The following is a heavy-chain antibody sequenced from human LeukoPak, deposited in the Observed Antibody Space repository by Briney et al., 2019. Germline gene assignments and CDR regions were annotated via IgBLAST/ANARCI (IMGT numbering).Heavy chain of an antibody. Sequence: SETLPLTCTVSGGSISRGGYYWSWIRQHPGKGLEWIGYIYYSGSTYYNPSLKSRVTISVDTSKNQFSLKLSSVTAADTAVYYCARSYDFWSGYSPNWFDPWGQGTLVTVSS. J-gene: IGHJ5*02. CDR1: GGSISRGGYY. CDR2: IYYSGST. CDR3: ARSYDFWSGYSPNWFDP. V-gene: IGHV4-31*03. D-gene: IGHD3-3*01.